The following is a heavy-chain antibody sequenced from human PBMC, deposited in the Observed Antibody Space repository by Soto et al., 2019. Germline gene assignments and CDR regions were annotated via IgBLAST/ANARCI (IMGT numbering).Heavy chain of an antibody. Sequence: GESLKISCKGSGYSFTSYWIGWVRQMPGKGLERMGIIYPGDSDTRYSPSFQGQVTISADKSISTAYLQWSSLKASDTAMYYCAERRYNWNYHYGMDVWGQGTTVTVSS. CDR2: IYPGDSDT. D-gene: IGHD1-20*01. CDR1: GYSFTSYW. V-gene: IGHV5-51*01. J-gene: IGHJ6*02. CDR3: AERRYNWNYHYGMDV.